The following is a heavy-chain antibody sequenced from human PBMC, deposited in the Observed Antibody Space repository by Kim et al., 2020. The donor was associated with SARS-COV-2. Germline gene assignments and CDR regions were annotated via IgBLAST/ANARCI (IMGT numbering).Heavy chain of an antibody. CDR2: MNQDGSEK. J-gene: IGHJ4*02. Sequence: GGSLRLSCAASGFTFSSHWMNWVRQAPGKGLEWVANMNQDGSEKHYVDSVKGRFTISRDNAKNSLYLQMNNLRAEDTAVYYCARGMYRSGWIFDCWGQGT. CDR3: ARGMYRSGWIFDC. V-gene: IGHV3-7*03. CDR1: GFTFSSHW. D-gene: IGHD6-19*01.